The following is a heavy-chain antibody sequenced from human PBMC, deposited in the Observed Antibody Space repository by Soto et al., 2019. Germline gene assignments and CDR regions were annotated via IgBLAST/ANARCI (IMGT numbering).Heavy chain of an antibody. CDR2: FDPEDGET. CDR3: ARVVRAVAGAEYFQH. Sequence: ASVKVSCKVSGYTLTELSMHWVRQAPGKGLEWMGGFDPEDGETIYAQKFQGRVTITADESTSTAYMELSSLRSEDTAVYYCARVVRAVAGAEYFQHWGQGTLVTVSS. V-gene: IGHV1-24*01. J-gene: IGHJ1*01. CDR1: GYTLTELS. D-gene: IGHD6-19*01.